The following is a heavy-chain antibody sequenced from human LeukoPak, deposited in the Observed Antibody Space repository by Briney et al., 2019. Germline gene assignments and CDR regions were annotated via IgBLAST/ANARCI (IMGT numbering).Heavy chain of an antibody. CDR2: ISGSGGST. J-gene: IGHJ4*02. CDR1: GFSFGIYW. D-gene: IGHD2-2*01. Sequence: GGSLRLSCEGTGFSFGIYWMSWVRQAPGKGLEWVSAISGSGGSTYYADSVKGRFTISRDNSKNTLYLQMNSLRAEDTAVYYCAKAVRCSSTSCYHFDYWGQGTLVTVSS. CDR3: AKAVRCSSTSCYHFDY. V-gene: IGHV3-23*01.